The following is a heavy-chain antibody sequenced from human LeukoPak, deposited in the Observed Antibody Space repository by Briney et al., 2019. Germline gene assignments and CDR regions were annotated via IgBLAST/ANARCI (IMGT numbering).Heavy chain of an antibody. CDR2: FDPEDGET. CDR3: ATNGELAILFDY. CDR1: GGTFSSYA. Sequence: GSSVKVSCKASGGTFSSYAISWVRQAPGKGLEWMGGFDPEDGETIYAQKFQGRVTMTEDTSTDTAYMELSSLRSEDTAVYYCATNGELAILFDYWGQGTLVTVSS. J-gene: IGHJ4*02. D-gene: IGHD3-10*01. V-gene: IGHV1-24*01.